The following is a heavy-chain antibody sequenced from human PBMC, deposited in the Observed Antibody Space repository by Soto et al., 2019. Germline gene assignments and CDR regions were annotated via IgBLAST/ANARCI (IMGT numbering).Heavy chain of an antibody. J-gene: IGHJ5*02. CDR3: ARCSLVVVPAPGFDP. V-gene: IGHV4-31*03. D-gene: IGHD2-2*01. Sequence: LSLTCTVSGGSISSGGYYWGWIRQHPGKGLEWIGYIYYSGTTYYNPSLKSRVTISVDTSKNQFSLKLSSVSAADTALYYCARCSLVVVPAPGFDPWGRGTLVTVSS. CDR2: IYYSGTT. CDR1: GGSISSGGYY.